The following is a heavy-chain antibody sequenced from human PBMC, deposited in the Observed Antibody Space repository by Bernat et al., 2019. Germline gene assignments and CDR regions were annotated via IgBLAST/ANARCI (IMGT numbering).Heavy chain of an antibody. CDR1: AFTFSNAW. V-gene: IGHV3-15*01. D-gene: IGHD1-26*01. J-gene: IGHJ6*04. CDR2: IKSKTDGGTT. CDR3: ARDGRYNGGGVYYSRDF. Sequence: EVQLVESGGGLVKPGGSLRLSCAASAFTFSNAWMSWVRQAPGKGLEWVGRIKSKTDGGTTDYAETVKGRFSISRDDSKNTLYLQMKSLKTEDRAVYYCARDGRYNGGGVYYSRDFWGKGTTVTVSS.